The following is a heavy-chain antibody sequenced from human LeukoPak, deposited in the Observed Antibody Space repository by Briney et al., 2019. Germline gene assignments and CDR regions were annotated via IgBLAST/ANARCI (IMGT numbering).Heavy chain of an antibody. CDR1: GFTFDNYG. D-gene: IGHD2-2*01. J-gene: IGHJ4*02. CDR2: IRSDGGIK. V-gene: IGHV3-30*02. Sequence: GGSLRLSCAASGFTFDNYGMHWVRQAPGKGLEWVAFIRSDGGIKYYADSVKGRFTISRDNSKNTLYLQVNSLRAEDMAVYFCAKDVPAAYFDYWGQGTLVTVSS. CDR3: AKDVPAAYFDY.